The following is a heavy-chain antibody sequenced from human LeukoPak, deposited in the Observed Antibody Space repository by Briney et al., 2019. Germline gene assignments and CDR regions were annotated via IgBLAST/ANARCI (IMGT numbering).Heavy chain of an antibody. CDR1: GFTFSNYG. D-gene: IGHD3-10*01. Sequence: TSGGSLRLSCAASGFTFSNYGMHWVRQAPGQGLEWMGWINPNSGGTNYAQKFQGRVTMTRDTSISTAYMELSRLRSDDTAVYYCARVGVRGVYNWFDPWGQGTLVTVSS. V-gene: IGHV1-2*02. CDR3: ARVGVRGVYNWFDP. J-gene: IGHJ5*02. CDR2: INPNSGGT.